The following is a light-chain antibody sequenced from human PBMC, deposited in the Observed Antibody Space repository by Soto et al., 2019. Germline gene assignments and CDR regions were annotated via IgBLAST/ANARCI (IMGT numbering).Light chain of an antibody. Sequence: IVLWQSPGTLSYATWERATLSCMASQSVSGTSLAWYQQKPGQAPRLLIYGASSMATGIPDRFSGSGSGTDFTLTISSLEPEDFAVYYCQQSCSSLLTFGGGTKVDIK. CDR2: GAS. V-gene: IGKV3-20*01. J-gene: IGKJ4*01. CDR1: QSVSGTS. CDR3: QQSCSSLLT.